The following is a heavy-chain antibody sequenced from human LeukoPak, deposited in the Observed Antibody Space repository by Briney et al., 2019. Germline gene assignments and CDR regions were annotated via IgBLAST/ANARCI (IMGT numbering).Heavy chain of an antibody. D-gene: IGHD1-26*01. CDR3: ASEGAPVWYFDL. J-gene: IGHJ2*01. CDR1: GGSISSRSYY. Sequence: SETLSLTCTVSGGSISSRSYYWAWIRQPPGKGLEWIGTIYYSGSTYYNPSLKSPVTISADMSRNQFSLKLSSVTAADTAVYYCASEGAPVWYFDLWGRGTLVTVSS. CDR2: IYYSGST. V-gene: IGHV4-39*07.